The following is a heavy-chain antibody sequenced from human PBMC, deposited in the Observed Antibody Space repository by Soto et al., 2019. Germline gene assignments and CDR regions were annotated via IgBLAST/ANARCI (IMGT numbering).Heavy chain of an antibody. Sequence: SETLSLTCTVSNGSISNYYGSWIRQPPGKGMEWIGYVHHSWGSFYNPSLQSRVAISLDTSKSQFSLKLTSVTATDTAVYYCARQGFGALHGLVEVWGQGITVTVS. CDR3: ARQGFGALHGLVEV. V-gene: IGHV4-59*08. CDR2: VHHSWGS. D-gene: IGHD3-10*01. CDR1: NGSISNYY. J-gene: IGHJ6*02.